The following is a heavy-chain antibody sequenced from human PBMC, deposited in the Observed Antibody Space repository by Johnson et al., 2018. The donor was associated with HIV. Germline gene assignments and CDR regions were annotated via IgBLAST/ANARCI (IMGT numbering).Heavy chain of an antibody. CDR1: GFTFSSYG. D-gene: IGHD3-22*01. Sequence: VQLVESGGGVVQPGGSLRLSCAASGFTFSSYGMHWVRQAPGKGLEWVAFIRSDGHNNYYADSVRGRPTSSRANSKKRVYLQMNSLRTEDTAVYYCAKEVGNYWPDAFDICGQGTMVTVSS. J-gene: IGHJ3*02. V-gene: IGHV3-30*02. CDR3: AKEVGNYWPDAFDI. CDR2: IRSDGHNN.